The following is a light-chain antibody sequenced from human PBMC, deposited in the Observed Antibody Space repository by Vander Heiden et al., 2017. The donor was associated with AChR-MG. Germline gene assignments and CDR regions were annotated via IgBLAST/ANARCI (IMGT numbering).Light chain of an antibody. CDR1: SSNVGSNY. J-gene: IGLJ1*01. CDR3: AAWDGSLSG. V-gene: IGLV1-47*01. Sequence: QSVLTQPPSASGTPGQRVTISCSGSSSNVGSNYVYWYQQLPGTAPKLLIYRNNQRPSGVPDRFSGSKSGTSASLAISGLRSEDEADYYCAAWDGSLSGFGTGTKVTVL. CDR2: RNN.